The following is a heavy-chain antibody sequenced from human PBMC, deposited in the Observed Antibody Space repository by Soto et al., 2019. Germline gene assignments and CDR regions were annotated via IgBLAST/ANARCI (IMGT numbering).Heavy chain of an antibody. Sequence: QVQLVQSGAEVKKPGASVKVSCKASGYTFTGYYMHWVRQAPGQGLEWMGWINPNSGGTNYAQKFQGRVTMTRDTSISTAYMELSRLRSDDTAVYYCARGSYYYGSGSYYTSYYWGQGTLVTVSS. J-gene: IGHJ4*02. CDR1: GYTFTGYY. CDR3: ARGSYYYGSGSYYTSYY. CDR2: INPNSGGT. D-gene: IGHD3-10*01. V-gene: IGHV1-2*02.